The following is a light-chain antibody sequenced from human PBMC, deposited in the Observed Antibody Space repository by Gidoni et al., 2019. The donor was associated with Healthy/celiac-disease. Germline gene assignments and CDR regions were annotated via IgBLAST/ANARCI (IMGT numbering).Light chain of an antibody. V-gene: IGKV3-20*01. CDR1: QSFSSSY. CDR3: QQYGSSPGVT. J-gene: IGKJ5*01. Sequence: ELVLTQSPGTLSLSPGERATLSCRASQSFSSSYLAWYQPKPGQAPRLLIYGASSRATGIPDRFSGSGSGTDFTLTISRLEPEDFAVYYCQQYGSSPGVTFGQGTRLEIK. CDR2: GAS.